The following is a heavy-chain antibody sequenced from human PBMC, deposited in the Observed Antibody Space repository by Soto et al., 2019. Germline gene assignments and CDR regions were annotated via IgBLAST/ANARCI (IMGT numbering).Heavy chain of an antibody. CDR2: IYYSGST. CDR3: ARSELGDSSSWFWAGVRFDY. V-gene: IGHV4-59*01. CDR1: GGSISSYY. D-gene: IGHD6-13*01. J-gene: IGHJ4*02. Sequence: SETLSLTCTVSGGSISSYYWSWIRQPPGKGLEWIGYIYYSGSTNYNPSLKSRVTISVDTSKNQFSLKLSSVTAADTAVYYCARSELGDSSSWFWAGVRFDYWGQGTLVTVSS.